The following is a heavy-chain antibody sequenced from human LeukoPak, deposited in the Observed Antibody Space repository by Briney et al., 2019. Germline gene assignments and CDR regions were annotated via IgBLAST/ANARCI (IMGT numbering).Heavy chain of an antibody. D-gene: IGHD2-15*01. CDR3: ARDHCSPGTCLGGH. Sequence: APVKVSCKASGDTFIPYTFSWVRQAPGQGLEWIGRIIPSLDVSNYAQKLQGRVTLSADKDTTTTYMELTSLRSEDTTIYYCARDHCSPGTCLGGHWGQGTLVTVSS. V-gene: IGHV1-69*04. CDR1: GDTFIPYT. J-gene: IGHJ4*02. CDR2: IIPSLDVS.